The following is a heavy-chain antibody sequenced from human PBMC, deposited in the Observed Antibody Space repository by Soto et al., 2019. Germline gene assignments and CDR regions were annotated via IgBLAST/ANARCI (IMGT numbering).Heavy chain of an antibody. Sequence: SETLSLTCTVSGGSISSSSYYWGWIRQPPGKGLEWIGSIYYSGSTYYNPSLKSRVTISVDTSKNQFSLKLSSVTAADTAVYYCATKYTYYDFWSGYLNYYYYYMDVWGKGTTVTVSS. CDR2: IYYSGST. D-gene: IGHD3-3*01. V-gene: IGHV4-39*01. CDR3: ATKYTYYDFWSGYLNYYYYYMDV. J-gene: IGHJ6*03. CDR1: GGSISSSSYY.